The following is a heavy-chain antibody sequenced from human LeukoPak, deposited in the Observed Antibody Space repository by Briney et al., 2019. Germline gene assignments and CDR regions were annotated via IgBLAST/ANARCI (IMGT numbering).Heavy chain of an antibody. CDR3: AREYPYYGSGSPAYYFDY. CDR2: ISAYNGNT. Sequence: GASVKVSCKASGYTFTSYGISWVRQAPGQGLEWMGWISAYNGNTNYAQKLQGRVTMTTDTSTSTAYMELRSLRSDDTAVYYCAREYPYYGSGSPAYYFDYWGQGTLVTVSS. CDR1: GYTFTSYG. V-gene: IGHV1-18*01. D-gene: IGHD3-10*01. J-gene: IGHJ4*02.